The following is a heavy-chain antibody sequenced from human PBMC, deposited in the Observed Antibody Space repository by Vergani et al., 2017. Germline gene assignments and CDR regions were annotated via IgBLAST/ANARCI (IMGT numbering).Heavy chain of an antibody. J-gene: IGHJ6*02. CDR1: GYTFTSYG. CDR3: ARDVGATGIYYGMDV. Sequence: QVQLVQSGAEVKKPGASVKVSCKASGYTFTSYGISWVRQAPGQGLEWMGWISAYNGNTNYAQKLQGRVTMTTDKSTSTAYMELRSLRSDDTAVYYCARDVGATGIYYGMDVWGQGTTVTVSS. D-gene: IGHD1-26*01. V-gene: IGHV1-18*01. CDR2: ISAYNGNT.